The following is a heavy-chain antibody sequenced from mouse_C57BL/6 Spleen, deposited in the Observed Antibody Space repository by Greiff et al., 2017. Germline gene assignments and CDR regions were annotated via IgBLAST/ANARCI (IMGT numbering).Heavy chain of an antibody. CDR2: INYDGSST. Sequence: EVKVVESEGGLVQPGSSMKLSCTASGFTFSDYYMAWVRQVPEKGLEWVANINYDGSSTYYLDSLKSRFIISRDNAKNILYLQMSSLKSEDTATYYCARDRMGITTVVNWYFDVWGTGTTVTVSS. D-gene: IGHD1-1*01. CDR1: GFTFSDYY. J-gene: IGHJ1*03. CDR3: ARDRMGITTVVNWYFDV. V-gene: IGHV5-16*01.